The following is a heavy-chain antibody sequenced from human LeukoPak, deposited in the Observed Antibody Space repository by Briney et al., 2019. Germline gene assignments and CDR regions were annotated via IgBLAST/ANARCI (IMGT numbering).Heavy chain of an antibody. CDR3: ANLTYYYDGSGYSSHPPVDT. V-gene: IGHV3-7*01. CDR2: IKQDGSEK. Sequence: GGSLRLSCAASGFTFSSYWMSWVRQAPGKGLEWVANIKQDGSEKYYVDSVKGRFTISRDNAKNSLYLQMNSLRADDTAVYYFANLTYYYDGSGYSSHPPVDTWGQGTLVTVSS. D-gene: IGHD3-22*01. CDR1: GFTFSSYW. J-gene: IGHJ5*02.